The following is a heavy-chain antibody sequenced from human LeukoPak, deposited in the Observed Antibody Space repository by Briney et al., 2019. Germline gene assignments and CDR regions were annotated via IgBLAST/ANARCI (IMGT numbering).Heavy chain of an antibody. V-gene: IGHV5-51*01. Sequence: GESLKIFCKGSGYSFTNSWIAWVRQMPGKGLEWMGIIYPGESNTRYSPSFQGQVTISADKSISTAYLQWSSLKASDTAMYYCATHLGYCSSTSCYSYWGQGTLVTVSS. CDR1: GYSFTNSW. CDR2: IYPGESNT. D-gene: IGHD2-2*01. CDR3: ATHLGYCSSTSCYSY. J-gene: IGHJ4*02.